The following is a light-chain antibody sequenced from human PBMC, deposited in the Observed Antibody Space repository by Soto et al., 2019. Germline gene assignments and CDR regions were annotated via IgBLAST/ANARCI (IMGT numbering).Light chain of an antibody. CDR2: SDN. CDR1: SSNIGSNT. Sequence: QSVLTQPPSASETPGQRVTISCSGSSSNIGSNTVNWYQQLPGTAPKLLIYSDNQRPSGVPDRFSGSKSGTSASLAISGLQSDDESDYYCAAWDDSLNGYVFGTGTKVTVL. V-gene: IGLV1-44*01. CDR3: AAWDDSLNGYV. J-gene: IGLJ1*01.